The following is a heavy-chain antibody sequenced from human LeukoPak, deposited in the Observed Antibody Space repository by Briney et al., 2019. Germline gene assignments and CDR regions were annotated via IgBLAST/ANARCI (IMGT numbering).Heavy chain of an antibody. Sequence: PSETLSLTCTVSGGSISSYYWSWIRQPPGKGLEWIGYIYYSGSTNYNPSLKSRVTISVDTSKNQFSLKLSSVTAADTAVYYCARSVYNTLDYWGQGTLVTVSS. J-gene: IGHJ4*02. CDR2: IYYSGST. CDR3: ARSVYNTLDY. V-gene: IGHV4-59*12. CDR1: GGSISSYY. D-gene: IGHD1-14*01.